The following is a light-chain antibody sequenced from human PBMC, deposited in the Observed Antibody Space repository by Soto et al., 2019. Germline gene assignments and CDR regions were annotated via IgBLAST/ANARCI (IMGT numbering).Light chain of an antibody. Sequence: TQAPATPSLSPGERATLSCRASQTINNNVAWYQLKDGQVPRLVIYGASTRATGIPARFSGSGSGTDFTLTISSLEPEDFAVYYCLQRNSRLPTFGGGTRLEIK. CDR2: GAS. CDR3: LQRNSRLPT. J-gene: IGKJ5*01. CDR1: QTINNN. V-gene: IGKV3-11*01.